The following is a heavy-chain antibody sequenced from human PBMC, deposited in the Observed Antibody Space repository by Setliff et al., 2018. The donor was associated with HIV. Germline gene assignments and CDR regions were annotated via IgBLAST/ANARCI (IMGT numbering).Heavy chain of an antibody. Sequence: SETLSLTCAVSSYSISSGYYWGWIRQPPGKGLEWIGSIYHGGTTYYNPSLKSRVIVSVDTSKNQISLKLRSVGAADTAIYYCARYCSSPSCEHFDYWGQGTLGTVSS. V-gene: IGHV4-38-2*01. CDR3: ARYCSSPSCEHFDY. CDR2: IYHGGTT. D-gene: IGHD2-2*01. J-gene: IGHJ4*02. CDR1: SYSISSGYY.